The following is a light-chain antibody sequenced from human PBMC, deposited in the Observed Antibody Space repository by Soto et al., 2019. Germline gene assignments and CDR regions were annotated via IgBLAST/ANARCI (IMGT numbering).Light chain of an antibody. J-gene: IGKJ4*01. V-gene: IGKV1-9*01. CDR1: QDISSS. CDR2: AAS. CDR3: QQLRSYPST. Sequence: IQLTQSPSSLSASVGDRVTITCRASQDISSSLGWYQQKPGKAPKLLIYAASILQSGVPSRFSGSGFGTDFTLTTSSPQAEDFASYFWQQLRSYPSTFGGGTKVEIK.